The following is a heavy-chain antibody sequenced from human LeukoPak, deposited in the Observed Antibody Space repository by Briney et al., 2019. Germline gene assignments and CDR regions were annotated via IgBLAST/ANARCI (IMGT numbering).Heavy chain of an antibody. CDR1: GFTFDDYA. V-gene: IGHV3-9*01. Sequence: PGRSLRLSCAASGFTFDDYAMHWVRQAPGKGLEWVSGISWNSGSIGYADSVKGRFTISRDNAKNSLYLQMNSLRAEDTALYYCAKSLEQWTCDHWGQGTLVTVSS. CDR2: ISWNSGSI. J-gene: IGHJ5*02. CDR3: AKSLEQWTCDH. D-gene: IGHD6-19*01.